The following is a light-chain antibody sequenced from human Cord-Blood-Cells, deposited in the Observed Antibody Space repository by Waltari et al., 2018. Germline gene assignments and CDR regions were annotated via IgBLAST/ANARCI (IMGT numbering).Light chain of an antibody. CDR1: SSDVGRYNL. CDR2: EGS. J-gene: IGLJ3*02. CDR3: CSYAGSSTWV. V-gene: IGLV2-23*01. Sequence: QSALTQPASVSGSPGQSITISCTGTSSDVGRYNLVSCYQQHPGKAPKLMIYEGSKRPSGVSNRFSGSKSGNTASLTISGLQDEDEADYYCCSYAGSSTWVFGGGTKLTVL.